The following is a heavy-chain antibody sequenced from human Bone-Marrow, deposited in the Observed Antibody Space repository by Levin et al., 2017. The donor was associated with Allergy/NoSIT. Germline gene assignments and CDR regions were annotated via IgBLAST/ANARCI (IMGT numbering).Heavy chain of an antibody. CDR1: GFTFSSYA. D-gene: IGHD3-22*01. J-gene: IGHJ4*02. CDR3: ARTVGGGYYERSAYPDY. CDR2: ISYDGSNK. Sequence: SGGSLRLSCAASGFTFSSYAMHWVRQAPGKGLEWVAVISYDGSNKYYADSVKGRFTISRDNSKNTLYLQMNSLRAEDTAVYYCARTVGGGYYERSAYPDYWGQGTLVTVSS. V-gene: IGHV3-30-3*01.